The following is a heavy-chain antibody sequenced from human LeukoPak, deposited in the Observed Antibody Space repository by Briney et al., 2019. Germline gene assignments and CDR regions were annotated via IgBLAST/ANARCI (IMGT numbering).Heavy chain of an antibody. CDR2: ISSSSSYI. D-gene: IGHD6-19*01. Sequence: GGSLRLSCAASGFTFSSYSMNWVRHAPGKGLEWVSSISSSSSYIYYADSVKGRFTISRDNAKNSLYLQMNSLRAEDTAVYYCARDEAVAAFDIWGQGTMVTVSS. CDR1: GFTFSSYS. CDR3: ARDEAVAAFDI. J-gene: IGHJ3*02. V-gene: IGHV3-21*01.